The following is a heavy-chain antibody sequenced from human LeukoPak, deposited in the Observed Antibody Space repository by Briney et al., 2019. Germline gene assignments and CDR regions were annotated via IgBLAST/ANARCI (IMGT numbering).Heavy chain of an antibody. CDR2: IYPGDSDT. CDR3: AVGTTPYFVDY. Sequence: PGESLKISCYGSGFGFSSSWSGWVRQMPGKGLEWMGFIYPGDSDTRYSPSFQAQVTISADKSIGTAFLQWRSLKASDTAMYYCAVGTTPYFVDYWGQGTLVTVSS. J-gene: IGHJ4*02. D-gene: IGHD2/OR15-2a*01. V-gene: IGHV5-51*01. CDR1: GFGFSSSW.